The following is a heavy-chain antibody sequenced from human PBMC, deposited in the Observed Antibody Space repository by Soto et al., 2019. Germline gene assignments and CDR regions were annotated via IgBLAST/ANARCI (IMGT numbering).Heavy chain of an antibody. CDR2: IWYDGSNK. CDR1: GFTFSSYG. CDR3: AREGYCSSTSCYGPFGSDYYYYMDV. Sequence: GGSLRLSCAASGFTFSSYGMHWVRQAPGKGLEWVAVIWYDGSNKYYADSVKGRFTISRDNSKNTLYLQMNSLRAEDTAVYYCAREGYCSSTSCYGPFGSDYYYYMDVWGKGTTVTVSS. D-gene: IGHD2-2*01. J-gene: IGHJ6*03. V-gene: IGHV3-33*01.